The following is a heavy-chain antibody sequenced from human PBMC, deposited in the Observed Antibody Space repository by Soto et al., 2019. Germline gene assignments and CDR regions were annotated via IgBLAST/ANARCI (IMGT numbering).Heavy chain of an antibody. V-gene: IGHV3-30*18. J-gene: IGHJ4*02. CDR2: ISYDGSNK. D-gene: IGHD2-8*01. CDR1: GVTCISYG. CDR3: AKGPPICTNGVCRDY. Sequence: AVGSLRLSCAASGVTCISYGMHWVRQAPGKGLEWVAVISYDGSNKYYADSVKGRFTISRDNSKNTLYLQMNSLRAEDTAVYYCAKGPPICTNGVCRDYWGQGTLVTVSS.